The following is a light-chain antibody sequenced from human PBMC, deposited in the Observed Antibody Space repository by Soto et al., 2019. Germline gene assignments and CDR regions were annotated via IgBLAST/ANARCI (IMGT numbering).Light chain of an antibody. CDR2: VVN. CDR3: FSFTTSWTHV. J-gene: IGLJ1*01. V-gene: IGLV2-14*03. Sequence: QSALTQPASVSGSPGQSITISCTGTSSDIGAYDYVSWFQQYPGKAPKLIISVVNNRPSGVSNRFSGSKSGNAASLTISGLQADDEAEYFCFSFTTSWTHVFGTGTKLTVL. CDR1: SSDIGAYDY.